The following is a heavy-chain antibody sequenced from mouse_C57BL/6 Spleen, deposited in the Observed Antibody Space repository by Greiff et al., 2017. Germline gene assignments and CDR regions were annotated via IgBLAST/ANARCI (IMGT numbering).Heavy chain of an antibody. CDR3: ASDILLWYFDY. D-gene: IGHD6-1*01. CDR1: GYTFTSSW. J-gene: IGHJ2*01. V-gene: IGHV1-53*01. CDR2: INPSNGGT. Sequence: QVQLQQPGTELVKPGASVKLSCKASGYTFTSSWMHWVKQRPGQGLEWIGNINPSNGGTTDNEKFKSKATLTVDKSSSTAYMQLSSLTSEDSAVYYCASDILLWYFDYWGQGTTLTVSS.